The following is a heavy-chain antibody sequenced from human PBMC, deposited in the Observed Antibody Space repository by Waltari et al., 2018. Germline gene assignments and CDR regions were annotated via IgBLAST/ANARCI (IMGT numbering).Heavy chain of an antibody. V-gene: IGHV1-69*05. CDR3: ALCGPTTRLPGFT. J-gene: IGHJ5*02. CDR2: RIPIFGKA. D-gene: IGHD4-4*01. CDR1: GGTFSSYA. Sequence: QVQLVQSGAEVKKPGSSVKVSCKASGGTFSSYAISWVRQAPGQGLEWMGGRIPIFGKANEAQKFQGRVTITTDESTGTAYMELSSLRSEDTAVYYCALCGPTTRLPGFTWGQGTLVTVSS.